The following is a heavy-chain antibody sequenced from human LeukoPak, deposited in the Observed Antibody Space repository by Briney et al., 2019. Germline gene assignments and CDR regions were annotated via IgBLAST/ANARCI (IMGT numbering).Heavy chain of an antibody. J-gene: IGHJ6*02. Sequence: GESLKISCKGSGYSFTSYWIGRVRQMPGKGLEWMGIIYPGDSDTRYSPSFQGQVTISADKSISTAYLQWSSLKASDTAMYYCARRDCSSTSCRDYYGMDVWGQGTTVTVSS. CDR1: GYSFTSYW. D-gene: IGHD2-2*01. CDR3: ARRDCSSTSCRDYYGMDV. CDR2: IYPGDSDT. V-gene: IGHV5-51*01.